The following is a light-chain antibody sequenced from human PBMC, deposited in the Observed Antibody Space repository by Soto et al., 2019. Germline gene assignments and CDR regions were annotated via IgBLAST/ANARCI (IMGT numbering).Light chain of an antibody. CDR2: GVS. CDR3: QQYNNWPLT. J-gene: IGKJ3*01. V-gene: IGKV3-15*01. CDR1: QSVGSF. Sequence: EIVLTQSPATLSVSPGERATLSCRASQSVGSFLAWYQQKPGQAPRLLISGVSTRATGIPARFSGSGSGTEFTLTISSLQSEDFAVYYCQQYNNWPLTFGPGTEVDIK.